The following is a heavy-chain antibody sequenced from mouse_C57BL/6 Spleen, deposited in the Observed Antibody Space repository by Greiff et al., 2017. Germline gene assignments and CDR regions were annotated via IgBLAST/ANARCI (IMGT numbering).Heavy chain of an antibody. CDR3: SRSNDTYYGGFDY. V-gene: IGHV7-3*01. D-gene: IGHD1-1*01. J-gene: IGHJ2*01. Sequence: EVNVVESGGGLVQPGGSLSLSCAASGFTFTAYYMSWVRQPPGKALEWLGFFRHKANGYTTEYSASVKGRFTISRDTSQSILYHQMNALIAEDSAADYCSRSNDTYYGGFDYWGQGTTLTVSS. CDR2: FRHKANGYTT. CDR1: GFTFTAYY.